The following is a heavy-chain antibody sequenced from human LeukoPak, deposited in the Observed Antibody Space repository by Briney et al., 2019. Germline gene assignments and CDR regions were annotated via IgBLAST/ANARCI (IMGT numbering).Heavy chain of an antibody. D-gene: IGHD5-12*01. CDR2: IKQDGSEK. CDR1: GFPFSSHW. Sequence: GGSLRLSCAASGFPFSSHWLSWFRQSPGKGLEWVANIKQDGSEKYYVDSVKGRFTISRDNAKNSLYLQMNSLRAEDMALYYCAKSPSGSESSYEGNYFDYWGQGTLVTVSS. CDR3: AKSPSGSESSYEGNYFDY. J-gene: IGHJ4*02. V-gene: IGHV3-7*03.